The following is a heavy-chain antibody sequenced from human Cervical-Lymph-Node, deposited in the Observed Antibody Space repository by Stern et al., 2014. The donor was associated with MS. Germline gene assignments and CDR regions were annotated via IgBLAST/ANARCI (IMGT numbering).Heavy chain of an antibody. CDR3: ARGLVVSSSLWFDP. D-gene: IGHD6-6*01. Sequence: VQLVQSGAEVKKPGASVKVSCKASGYTFINYDINWVRQAPGRGLEWIGWMNPHIGNTGYAQEFQGRVTMTTNTSISTVYMELSSLTSDDTAVYYCARGLVVSSSLWFDPWGQGTLVTVSS. V-gene: IGHV1-8*01. J-gene: IGHJ5*02. CDR2: MNPHIGNT. CDR1: GYTFINYD.